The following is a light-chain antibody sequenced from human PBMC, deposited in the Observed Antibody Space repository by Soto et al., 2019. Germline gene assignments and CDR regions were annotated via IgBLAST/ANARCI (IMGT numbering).Light chain of an antibody. CDR3: QQYNSAPWT. V-gene: IGKV1-27*01. CDR2: AAS. CDR1: QGISNY. J-gene: IGKJ1*01. Sequence: DIQMTQSPSSLSASVGDRVTITCRTSQGISNYLAWYQQKPGKVPKLLIYAASTLQSGVPSRFSGSGSGTDFTPTISSLQPEDVATYYCQQYNSAPWTFGQGTKVEIK.